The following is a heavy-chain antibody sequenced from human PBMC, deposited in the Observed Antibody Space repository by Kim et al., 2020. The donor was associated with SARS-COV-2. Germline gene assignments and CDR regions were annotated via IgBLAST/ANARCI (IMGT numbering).Heavy chain of an antibody. V-gene: IGHV3-9*01. CDR2: ISWNSGSI. CDR1: GFSFDDYA. D-gene: IGHD4-17*01. J-gene: IGHJ6*02. CDR3: AKGLSTVTSYGMDV. Sequence: GGGLVQPGRSLGLSCAASGFSFDDYAMHWVRQVPGKGLEWVSGISWNSGSIAYADSVKGRFTVSRDNAKNSLYLQMDSLRPEDTAFYYCAKGLSTVTSYGMDVWGQGTTVTGSS.